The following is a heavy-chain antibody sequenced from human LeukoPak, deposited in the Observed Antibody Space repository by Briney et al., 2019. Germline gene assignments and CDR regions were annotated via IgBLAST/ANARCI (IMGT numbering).Heavy chain of an antibody. J-gene: IGHJ6*02. CDR2: ISAYNGNT. CDR3: AREADSSSWFLSPEGMDV. CDR1: GYTFTSYG. V-gene: IGHV1-18*01. Sequence: GASVKVSCKASGYTFTSYGISWVRQAPGQGLERMGWISAYNGNTNYAQKLQGRVTMTTDTSTSTAYMELRSLRSDDTAVYYCAREADSSSWFLSPEGMDVWGQGTTVTVSS. D-gene: IGHD6-13*01.